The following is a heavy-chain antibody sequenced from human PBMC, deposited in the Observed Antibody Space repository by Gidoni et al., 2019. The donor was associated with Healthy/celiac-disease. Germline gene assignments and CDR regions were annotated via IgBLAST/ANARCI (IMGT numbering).Heavy chain of an antibody. CDR1: GYTFTSYY. Sequence: QVQLVQSGAEVKKPGASVKVSCKASGYTFTSYYMHWVRQAPGQGIEWTGRINPSGGSTSYGQKFQGRVTMTRDTSTSTVYMELSSLRSEDTAVYYCARDVPGLGDYWGQGTLVTVSS. CDR2: INPSGGST. D-gene: IGHD3-16*01. J-gene: IGHJ4*02. CDR3: ARDVPGLGDY. V-gene: IGHV1-46*01.